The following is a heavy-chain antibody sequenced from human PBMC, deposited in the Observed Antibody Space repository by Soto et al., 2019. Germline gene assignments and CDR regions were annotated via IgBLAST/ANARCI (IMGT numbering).Heavy chain of an antibody. D-gene: IGHD6-13*01. CDR3: AKDRSSCLDY. CDR2: ISYDGSNK. Sequence: QVQLVESGGGVVQPGRSLRLSCAASGFTFSSYGMHWVRQAPGKGLEWVAVISYDGSNKYYADSVKGRFTISRDNSKNTLYLQMNSLRAEDTAVYYCAKDRSSCLDYWGQGTLVTVSS. CDR1: GFTFSSYG. J-gene: IGHJ4*02. V-gene: IGHV3-30*18.